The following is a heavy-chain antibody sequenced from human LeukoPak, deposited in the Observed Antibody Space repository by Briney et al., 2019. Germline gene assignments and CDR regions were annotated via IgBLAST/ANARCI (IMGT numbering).Heavy chain of an antibody. CDR1: GYTFTGYY. D-gene: IGHD2-15*01. J-gene: IGHJ4*02. V-gene: IGHV1-2*02. CDR2: INPNSGGT. CDR3: ARDYCSGGSCYGTFDY. Sequence: ASVKVSCKASGYTFTGYYMRWVRQAPGQGLEWMGWINPNSGGTNYAQKFQGRVTMTRDTSISTAYMELSRLRSDDTAVYYCARDYCSGGSCYGTFDYWGQGTLVTVSS.